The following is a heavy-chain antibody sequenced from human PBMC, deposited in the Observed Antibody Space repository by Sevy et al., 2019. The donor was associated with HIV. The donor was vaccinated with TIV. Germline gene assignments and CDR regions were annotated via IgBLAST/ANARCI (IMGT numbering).Heavy chain of an antibody. D-gene: IGHD3-3*01. Sequence: SETLSLTCAVYGGPFSGYYWSWIRQPPGKGLEWIGEINESGSTKYIPSLKSRVIISVDTSRKQFYLQLTPVTAADTAVYYCANLSEDFNIWGRGTMVTVSS. CDR3: ANLSEDFNI. V-gene: IGHV4-34*01. CDR2: INESGST. CDR1: GGPFSGYY. J-gene: IGHJ3*02.